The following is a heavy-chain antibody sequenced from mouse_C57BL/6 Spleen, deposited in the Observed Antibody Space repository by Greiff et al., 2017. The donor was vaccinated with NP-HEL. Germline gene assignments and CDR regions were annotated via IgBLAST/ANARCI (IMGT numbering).Heavy chain of an antibody. Sequence: VQLQQPGAELVKPGASVKVSCKASGYTFTSYWMHWVKQRPGQGLEWIGRIHPSDSDTNYNQKFKGKATLTVDKSSSTAYMQLSSLTSEDSAVYYCAISLDLTGTGCFDYWGQGTTLTVSS. CDR2: IHPSDSDT. J-gene: IGHJ2*01. V-gene: IGHV1-74*01. D-gene: IGHD4-1*01. CDR1: GYTFTSYW. CDR3: AISLDLTGTGCFDY.